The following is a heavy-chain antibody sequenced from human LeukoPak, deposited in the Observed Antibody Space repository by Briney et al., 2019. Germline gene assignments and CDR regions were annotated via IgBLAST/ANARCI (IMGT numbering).Heavy chain of an antibody. V-gene: IGHV3-30*18. J-gene: IGHJ4*02. Sequence: GGSLRLSCAASGFTFSSYGMPWVRQAPGKGLEWVAVISYDGSNKYYADSVKGRFTISRDNSKNTLYLQMNSLRAEDTAVYYCAKDYSYYYDSSGYQPPYFDYWGQGTLVTVSS. CDR3: AKDYSYYYDSSGYQPPYFDY. D-gene: IGHD3-22*01. CDR1: GFTFSSYG. CDR2: ISYDGSNK.